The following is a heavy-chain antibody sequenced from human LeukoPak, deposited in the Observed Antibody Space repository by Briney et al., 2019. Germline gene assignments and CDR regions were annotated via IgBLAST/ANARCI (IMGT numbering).Heavy chain of an antibody. D-gene: IGHD3-22*01. CDR1: GFTVTNKT. J-gene: IGHJ1*01. CDR3: ASARESCIGSTCYEYFHH. Sequence: GGSLRLSCEASGFTVTNKTMAWVRQAPGRGLEWVSVFYSPGSTYYADSVHGRFTISRDTSLNTLFLQMNSLRVEDTAVYYCASARESCIGSTCYEYFHHWGQGTPLRVSS. CDR2: FYSPGST. V-gene: IGHV3-53*01.